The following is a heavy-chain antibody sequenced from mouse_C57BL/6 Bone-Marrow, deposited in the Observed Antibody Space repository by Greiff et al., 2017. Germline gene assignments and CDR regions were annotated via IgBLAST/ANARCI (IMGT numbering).Heavy chain of an antibody. CDR2: ISSGGSYT. CDR1: GFTFSSYG. J-gene: IGHJ2*01. CDR3: ARGDGYWYYFDY. D-gene: IGHD2-3*01. V-gene: IGHV5-6*01. Sequence: EVKLVESGGDLVKPGGSLKLSCAASGFTFSSYGMSWVRQTPDKRLEWVATISSGGSYTYYPDSLKGHFTISRDNAKNTLYLQMSSLKSEDTAMYYCARGDGYWYYFDYWGQGTTLTVSS.